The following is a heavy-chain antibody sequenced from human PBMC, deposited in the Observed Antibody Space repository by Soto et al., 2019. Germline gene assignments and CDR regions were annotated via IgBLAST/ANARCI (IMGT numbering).Heavy chain of an antibody. J-gene: IGHJ4*02. CDR2: IYPGDSDT. D-gene: IGHD2-15*01. V-gene: IGHV5-51*01. Sequence: PGQALKISYKRSGYSVSSYWIAWVRQMPGKGLEWMGIIYPGDSDTRYSPSFQGQVTISADKSISTAYLQWSSLKASDTAMYYCARRTRYCSGGTCYSLGLDYWGQGTLVTVSS. CDR1: GYSVSSYW. CDR3: ARRTRYCSGGTCYSLGLDY.